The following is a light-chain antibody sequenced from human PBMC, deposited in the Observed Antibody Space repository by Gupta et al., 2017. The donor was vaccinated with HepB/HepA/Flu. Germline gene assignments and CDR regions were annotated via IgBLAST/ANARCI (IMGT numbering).Light chain of an antibody. V-gene: IGLV2-14*03. J-gene: IGLJ2*01. Sequence: QSALTQPASVSGSPGQSITISCPGTSSDVGGYNYVSWYQQHPGKAPKLMIYDVSNRPSGVSNRFSGSKSGNTASLTISGLQAEDEADYYCSSYTSSSTSFGGGTKLTGL. CDR1: SSDVGGYNY. CDR2: DVS. CDR3: SSYTSSSTS.